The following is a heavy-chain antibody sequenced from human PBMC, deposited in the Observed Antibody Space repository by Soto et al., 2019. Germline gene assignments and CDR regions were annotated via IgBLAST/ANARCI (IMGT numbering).Heavy chain of an antibody. V-gene: IGHV4-34*01. Sequence: QVQLQQWGAGLLKPSETLSLTCAVSGGSFSGYYWSLIRQPPGQGLVWIGEINHSGSTKHNPSLKSRVILSVDTSQNPFSLKLSAVTAADTAVYYCARGSGDYGGIECLDYCGQGNLFTFS. CDR2: INHSGST. J-gene: IGHJ4*02. D-gene: IGHD4-17*01. CDR1: GGSFSGYY. CDR3: ARGSGDYGGIECLDY.